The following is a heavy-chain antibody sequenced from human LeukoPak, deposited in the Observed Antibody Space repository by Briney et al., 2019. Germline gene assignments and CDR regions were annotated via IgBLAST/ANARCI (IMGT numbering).Heavy chain of an antibody. J-gene: IGHJ3*02. V-gene: IGHV3-48*03. CDR3: ASRSYYDILTGSRGDDAFDI. CDR2: ISRSGSTI. D-gene: IGHD3-9*01. Sequence: GGSLRLSCVASGFTFSSYEMNWVRQAPGKGLEWVSYISRSGSTIYYADSVKGRFTISRDNSKNTLYLQMNSLRAEDTAVYYCASRSYYDILTGSRGDDAFDIWGQGTMVTVSS. CDR1: GFTFSSYE.